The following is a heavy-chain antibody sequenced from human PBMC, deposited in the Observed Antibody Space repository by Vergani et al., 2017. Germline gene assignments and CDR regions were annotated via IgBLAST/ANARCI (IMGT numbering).Heavy chain of an antibody. CDR2: IYWNHDQ. Sequence: QITLKESGPTLVKPTQTLTLTCTFSGFSLNTRGVSVAGIRQPPGKALDWLALIYWNHDQHYSPSLNNRVTITKDTSKNQVVLTMTNMDYVDTGTYYCVYKKTECGTTGCFYPFYYYYCMDVWGEGTTVTVSS. CDR3: VYKKTECGTTGCFYPFYYYYCMDV. D-gene: IGHD1-7*01. V-gene: IGHV2-5*04. CDR1: GFSLNTRGVS. J-gene: IGHJ6*03.